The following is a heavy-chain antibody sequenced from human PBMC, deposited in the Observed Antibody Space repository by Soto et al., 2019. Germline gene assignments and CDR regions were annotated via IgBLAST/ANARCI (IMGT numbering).Heavy chain of an antibody. CDR3: ASGIDFYYAMDV. CDR2: IYHSGST. V-gene: IGHV4-38-2*01. CDR1: GYSISSGYY. J-gene: IGHJ6*01. Sequence: PSETLSLTCAVSGYSISSGYYWGWIRQPPGKGLEWIGSIYHSGSTYYNASLKSRVTISVDTSKNQFSLKLTSVTDADTAVYYCASGIDFYYAMDVWWQGTTVTVSS.